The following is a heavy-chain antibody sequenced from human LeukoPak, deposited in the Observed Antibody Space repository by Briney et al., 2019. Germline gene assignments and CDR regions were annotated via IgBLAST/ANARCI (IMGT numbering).Heavy chain of an antibody. V-gene: IGHV3-7*01. Sequence: GGSLRLSCAASGFIFSNYWMAWVRPAPGKGRVWVANLQGDSGDRHYVDSVKGRFTISRDNAKNSLYLRMNSLRPEDTAIYYCANNRDFRCDYWGQGTLVTVSS. CDR3: ANNRDFRCDY. J-gene: IGHJ4*02. D-gene: IGHD1-1*01. CDR2: LQGDSGDR. CDR1: GFIFSNYW.